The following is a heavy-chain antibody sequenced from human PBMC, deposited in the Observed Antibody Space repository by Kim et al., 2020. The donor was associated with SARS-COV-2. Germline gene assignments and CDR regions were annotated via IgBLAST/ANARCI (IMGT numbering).Heavy chain of an antibody. CDR3: ARARSDSIGYLTYYFDY. CDR1: GGSISSGGYC. D-gene: IGHD3-22*01. CDR2: IYYSGNT. J-gene: IGHJ4*02. Sequence: SETLSLTCTVSGGSISSGGYCWSWIRQDPGKGLEWIGYIYYSGNTYYNPSLKSRVIISVDTSKNQFSLKVSSVTDADTAVYYCARARSDSIGYLTYYFDYWGRGTLVTVSS. V-gene: IGHV4-31*03.